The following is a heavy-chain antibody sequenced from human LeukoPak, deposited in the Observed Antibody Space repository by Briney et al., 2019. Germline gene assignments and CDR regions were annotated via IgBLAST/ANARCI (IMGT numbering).Heavy chain of an antibody. D-gene: IGHD3-9*01. CDR3: ARHHPGYDLTGYYLGY. J-gene: IGHJ4*02. Sequence: ASVKVSCKTSGYTVTGYYIHWVRQTPGQGLEWIGWINPNTGGTNYAQKFQGRVTMTRDTSIYTAYMDLSSLTSDDTAVFYCARHHPGYDLTGYYLGYWGQGTLVTVSS. V-gene: IGHV1-2*02. CDR2: INPNTGGT. CDR1: GYTVTGYY.